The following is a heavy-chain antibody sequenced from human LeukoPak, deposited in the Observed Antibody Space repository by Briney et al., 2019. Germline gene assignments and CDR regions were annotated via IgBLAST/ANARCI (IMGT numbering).Heavy chain of an antibody. V-gene: IGHV3-30-3*01. J-gene: IGHJ4*02. CDR3: AREKQLGPLDY. Sequence: GRSLRLSCAASGFTFSSYAMHWVRQAPGKGLEWVAVISYDGSNKYYAASVKGRFTISRDNSKNTPYLQMNSLRAEDTAVYYCAREKQLGPLDYWGQGTLVTVSS. D-gene: IGHD6-13*01. CDR2: ISYDGSNK. CDR1: GFTFSSYA.